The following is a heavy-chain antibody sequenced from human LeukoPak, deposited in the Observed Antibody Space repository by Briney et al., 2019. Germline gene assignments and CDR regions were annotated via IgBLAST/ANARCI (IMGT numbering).Heavy chain of an antibody. CDR2: IYHSGST. J-gene: IGHJ2*01. CDR3: ARDGGAVAGRYWYFDL. CDR1: GGSISSSNW. Sequence: SGTLSLTCAVSGGSISSSNWWSWVRQPPGKGLEWIGEIYHSGSTNYNPSLKGRVTISVDKSKNQFSLKLSSVTAADTAVYYCARDGGAVAGRYWYFDLWGRGTLVTVSS. V-gene: IGHV4-4*02. D-gene: IGHD6-19*01.